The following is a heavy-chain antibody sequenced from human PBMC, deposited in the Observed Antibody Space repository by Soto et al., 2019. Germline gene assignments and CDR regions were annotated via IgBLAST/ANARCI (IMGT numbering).Heavy chain of an antibody. D-gene: IGHD2-21*01. CDR3: TRPAYCSGDCYSF. CDR1: GFTFSGSA. V-gene: IGHV3-73*01. J-gene: IGHJ1*01. CDR2: IRSKANSYAT. Sequence: ESGGGLVQPGGSLKLSCAASGFTFSGSAMHWVRQASGKGLEWVGRIRSKANSYATAYAASVKGRFTISRDDSKNTAYLQMNSLKTEDTAVYYCTRPAYCSGDCYSFWGQGTLVTVSS.